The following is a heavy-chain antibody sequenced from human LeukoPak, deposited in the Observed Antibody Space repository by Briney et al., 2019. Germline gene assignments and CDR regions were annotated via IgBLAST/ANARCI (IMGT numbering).Heavy chain of an antibody. Sequence: SVTVSCKASGFTFTSSAVQWVRQARGQRLEWIGWIVVGSGNTTYAQKFQERVTITRDMSTSTAYMELSSLRSEDTAVYYCAARGGVPAAAGNWYFDLWGRGTLVTVSS. V-gene: IGHV1-58*01. J-gene: IGHJ2*01. CDR1: GFTFTSSA. D-gene: IGHD2-2*01. CDR3: AARGGVPAAAGNWYFDL. CDR2: IVVGSGNT.